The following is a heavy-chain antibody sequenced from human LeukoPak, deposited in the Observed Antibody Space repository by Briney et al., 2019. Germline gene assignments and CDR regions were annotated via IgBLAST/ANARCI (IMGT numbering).Heavy chain of an antibody. CDR1: GYIFTSYG. CDR3: ARSPKYYYDSSDFDY. V-gene: IGHV1-18*01. D-gene: IGHD3-22*01. Sequence: ASVKVSCKASGYIFTSYGISWVRQAPGQGLEWMGWISAYNGNTNYAQKLQGRVTMTTDTSTSTAYMELRSLRSDDTAVYYCARSPKYYYDSSDFDYWGQGTLVTVSS. CDR2: ISAYNGNT. J-gene: IGHJ4*02.